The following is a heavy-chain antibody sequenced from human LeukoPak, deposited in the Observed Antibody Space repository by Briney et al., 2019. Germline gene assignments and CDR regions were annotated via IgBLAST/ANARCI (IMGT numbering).Heavy chain of an antibody. CDR2: IYYSGST. V-gene: IGHV4-39*07. Sequence: PSETLSLTCTVSGGSISSSSYYWGWIRQPPGKGLEWIGNIYYSGSTYYNPSLRSRVTISVDTSKNQFSLKLSSVTAADTAVYFCATNLQGVDYWGQGPLVTVSS. D-gene: IGHD3-16*01. CDR3: ATNLQGVDY. CDR1: GGSISSSSYY. J-gene: IGHJ4*02.